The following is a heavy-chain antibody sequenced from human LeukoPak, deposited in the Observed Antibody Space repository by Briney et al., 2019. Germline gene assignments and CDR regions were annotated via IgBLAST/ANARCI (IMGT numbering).Heavy chain of an antibody. CDR2: VYSSGST. Sequence: SETLSLTCTVSGDSISRSSYFWAWIRQPPGKGLEWIGSVYSSGSTYYNPSLRSQITISVDTSKNQFSLKLTSVAAADTAMYYCTRDMEYPRAGFDYWGQGIPVTVSS. CDR1: GDSISRSSYF. CDR3: TRDMEYPRAGFDY. V-gene: IGHV4-39*07. J-gene: IGHJ4*02. D-gene: IGHD3-3*01.